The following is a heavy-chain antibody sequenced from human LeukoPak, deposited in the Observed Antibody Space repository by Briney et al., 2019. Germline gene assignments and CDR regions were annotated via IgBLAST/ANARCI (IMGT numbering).Heavy chain of an antibody. Sequence: GGSLRLSCVASRFIFSVYGMHWVRQAPGKGLEWVAFMSYDENTEYYIDSVKGRFTISRDNSKNTLFLQLNNLRPEDTGVYYCARVVRLRSRYFDYWGQGTLATVSS. CDR3: ARVVRLRSRYFDY. V-gene: IGHV3-33*05. CDR1: RFIFSVYG. D-gene: IGHD4-17*01. J-gene: IGHJ4*02. CDR2: MSYDENTE.